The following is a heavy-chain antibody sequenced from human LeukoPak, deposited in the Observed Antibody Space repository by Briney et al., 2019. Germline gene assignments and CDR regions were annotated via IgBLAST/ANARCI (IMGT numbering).Heavy chain of an antibody. Sequence: GGSLRLSCAASGFTFSSYWMNWVRQAPGKGLVWLSHINNDGSSINYADSVKGRFTISRDNTKNTMYLQMNSLRAEDTAVYYCAKVRLYCSGGSSCYYHPFDYWGQGTLVTVSS. CDR3: AKVRLYCSGGSSCYYHPFDY. CDR2: INNDGSSI. J-gene: IGHJ4*02. D-gene: IGHD2-15*01. CDR1: GFTFSSYW. V-gene: IGHV3-74*01.